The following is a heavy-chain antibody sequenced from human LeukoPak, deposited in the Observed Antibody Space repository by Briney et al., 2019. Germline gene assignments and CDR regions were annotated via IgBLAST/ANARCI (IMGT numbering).Heavy chain of an antibody. V-gene: IGHV4-59*11. D-gene: IGHD6-6*01. Sequence: SETLSLTCAFSGASIRNHYWSWIRQPPGGRLEWMGYIFNNGNTDYNPSLKSRLTMSIDTSRNQFSLKLTSVTAADTALYFCATRPADTTWYGVFDYWSQGMLVTVSP. CDR3: ATRPADTTWYGVFDY. J-gene: IGHJ4*02. CDR1: GASIRNHY. CDR2: IFNNGNT.